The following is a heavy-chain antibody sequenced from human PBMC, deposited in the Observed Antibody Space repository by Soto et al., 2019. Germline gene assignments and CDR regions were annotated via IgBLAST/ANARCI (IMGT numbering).Heavy chain of an antibody. V-gene: IGHV3-7*01. D-gene: IGHD3-10*02. Sequence: GGSLRLSCAASGFTCSSDWMSWVRQGPGKGLEWVANIKQDGSEKYYVDAVKGRFASSRDNAKNSLYLQMNSLRAEDTAVYYCARRHLYVPYYYYYMGGRGQGTT. CDR1: GFTCSSDW. CDR2: IKQDGSEK. CDR3: ARRHLYVPYYYYYMGG. J-gene: IGHJ6*03.